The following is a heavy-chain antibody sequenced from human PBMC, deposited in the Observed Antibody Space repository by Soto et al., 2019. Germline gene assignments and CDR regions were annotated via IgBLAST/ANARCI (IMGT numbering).Heavy chain of an antibody. Sequence: PSETLSLTCAVSGGSISSGGYSWSWIRQPPGKGLEWIGYIYHSGSTYYNPSLKSRVTISVDRSKNQFSLKLSSVTAADTAVYYCARERYYYGSGSPHNWFDPWGQGTLVTVSS. CDR1: GGSISSGGYS. J-gene: IGHJ5*02. V-gene: IGHV4-30-2*01. CDR2: IYHSGST. CDR3: ARERYYYGSGSPHNWFDP. D-gene: IGHD3-10*01.